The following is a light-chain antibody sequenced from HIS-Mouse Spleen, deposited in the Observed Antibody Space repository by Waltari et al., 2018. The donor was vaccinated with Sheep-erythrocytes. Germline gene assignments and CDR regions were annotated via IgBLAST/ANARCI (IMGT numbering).Light chain of an antibody. CDR2: EES. V-gene: IGLV3-1*01. J-gene: IGLJ2*01. CDR3: QAWDSSTAV. CDR1: KLGDNY. Sequence: SYELTQPPSVSVSPGQTASITCSGDKLGDNYACWYQQKPGQSPVLVIYEESKRPSGIPGRFSGSSSGNTATLTISGTQAMDEADYYCQAWDSSTAVFGGGTKLTVL.